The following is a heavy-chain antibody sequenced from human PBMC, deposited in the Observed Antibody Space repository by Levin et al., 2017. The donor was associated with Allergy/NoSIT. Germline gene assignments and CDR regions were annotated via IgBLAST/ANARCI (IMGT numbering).Heavy chain of an antibody. D-gene: IGHD6-19*01. V-gene: IGHV3-49*03. J-gene: IGHJ6*02. CDR2: IRTQRNGGTP. CDR1: GFRFGDYV. Sequence: GGSLRLSCTGSGFRFGDYVMTWIRQAPGKGLEWLAFIRTQRNGGTPEYAASVKDRFSISRDDSRSTAFLHMNTQKIEDTGVYFCTRAFSTGWYGEVDVWGQGTTVTVSS. CDR3: TRAFSTGWYGEVDV.